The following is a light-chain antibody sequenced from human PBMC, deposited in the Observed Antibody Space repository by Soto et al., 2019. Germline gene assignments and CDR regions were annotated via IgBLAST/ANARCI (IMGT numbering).Light chain of an antibody. Sequence: QSVLTQPASVSGSPGQSITISCTGTSSDVGGYNYVSWYQQRPGKAPKFMIYEVTNRPSGVSNRFSGSKSGNMASLTISGLQAEDEADYYCASYTSRGTRVFGTGTKLTVL. CDR1: SSDVGGYNY. CDR3: ASYTSRGTRV. J-gene: IGLJ1*01. V-gene: IGLV2-14*01. CDR2: EVT.